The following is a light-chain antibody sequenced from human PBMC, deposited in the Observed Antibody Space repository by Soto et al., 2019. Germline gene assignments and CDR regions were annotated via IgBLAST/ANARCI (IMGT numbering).Light chain of an antibody. CDR1: SSDIGDYNY. CDR2: DVS. Sequence: QSALTQPASVSGSPGQSITISCTGTSSDIGDYNYVSWYQQHPGKAPKLMIYDVSNRPSGVSYRFSGSKSGTTASLTISGLHPEDEADYYCSSYTDSSTSYVFGTGTKLTVL. V-gene: IGLV2-14*03. J-gene: IGLJ1*01. CDR3: SSYTDSSTSYV.